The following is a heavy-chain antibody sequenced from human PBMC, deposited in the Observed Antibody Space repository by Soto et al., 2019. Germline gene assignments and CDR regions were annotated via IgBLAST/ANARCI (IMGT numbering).Heavy chain of an antibody. D-gene: IGHD2-15*01. CDR3: ARFPVPYCSGGSCYFP. Sequence: QVQLQESGPGLVKPSETLSLTCTVSGGSISSYYWSWIRQPPGKGLEWIGYIYYSGSTNYNPSLKSRVTISVDTSKNQFSLKLSSVTAADTAVYYCARFPVPYCSGGSCYFPWGQGTLVTVSS. J-gene: IGHJ5*02. CDR1: GGSISSYY. V-gene: IGHV4-59*01. CDR2: IYYSGST.